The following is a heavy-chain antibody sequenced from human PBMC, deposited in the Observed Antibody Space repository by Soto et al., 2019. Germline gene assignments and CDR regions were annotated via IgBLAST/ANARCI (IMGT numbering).Heavy chain of an antibody. CDR3: TRRDSGAFDV. CDR2: ISHSGKTI. V-gene: IGHV3-11*01. Sequence: PGGSLRLSCAPSGFTFRDYYFSWIRQAPGKGLEWISYISHSGKTIYYADSVKGRFTISRDDAKNTLYLQMNSLRAEDTAMYYCTRRDSGAFDVWGHGTMVTVSS. CDR1: GFTFRDYY. J-gene: IGHJ3*01.